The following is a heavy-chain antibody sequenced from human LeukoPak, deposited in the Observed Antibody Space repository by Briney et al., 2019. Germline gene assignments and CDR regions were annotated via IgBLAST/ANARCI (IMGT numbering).Heavy chain of an antibody. CDR3: AKDPNFYYCMDV. CDR2: ISGSGGST. V-gene: IGHV3-23*01. CDR1: GFTFSSYA. J-gene: IGHJ6*03. Sequence: GGSLRLSCAASGFTFSSYAMSWVRQAPGKGLEWVSAISGSGGSTYYADSVKGRFTISRDNSKNTLYLQINSLRAEDTAVYYCAKDPNFYYCMDVWGKGTTVTISS.